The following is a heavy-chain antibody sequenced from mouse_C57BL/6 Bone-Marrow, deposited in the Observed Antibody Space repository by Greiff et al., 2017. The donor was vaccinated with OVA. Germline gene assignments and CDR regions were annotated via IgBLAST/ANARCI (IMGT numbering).Heavy chain of an antibody. Sequence: QVQLQQPGAELVKPGASVKLSCKASGYTFTSYWMQWVKQRPGQGLEWIGEIDPSDSYTNYNQKFKGKATLTVATSSSTAYMQPSSLTSEDSAVYYCARDSAGYVGYAMDYWGQGTSVTVSS. CDR1: GYTFTSYW. J-gene: IGHJ4*01. D-gene: IGHD3-2*02. V-gene: IGHV1-50*01. CDR3: ARDSAGYVGYAMDY. CDR2: IDPSDSYT.